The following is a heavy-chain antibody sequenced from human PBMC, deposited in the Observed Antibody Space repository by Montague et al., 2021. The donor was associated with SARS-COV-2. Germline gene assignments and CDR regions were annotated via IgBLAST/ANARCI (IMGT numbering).Heavy chain of an antibody. V-gene: IGHV4-39*02. J-gene: IGHJ4*02. CDR2: IYYSGTT. D-gene: IGHD3-10*01. CDR3: ARGMIRGVTTPFDY. CDR1: SASIISSGYY. Sequence: SETLSLTCSVSSASIISSGYYWVWIRQPPGKELEWIGNIYYSGTTYYNPSLQSRGTISVDTSKNHLSLRLSSVPAADTAVYFCARGMIRGVTTPFDYWGQGSQVTVSS.